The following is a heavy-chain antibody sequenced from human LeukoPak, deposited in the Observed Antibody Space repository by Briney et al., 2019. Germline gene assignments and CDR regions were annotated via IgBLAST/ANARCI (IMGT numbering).Heavy chain of an antibody. J-gene: IGHJ4*02. V-gene: IGHV1-18*01. CDR3: ATAASGYSSPGQDY. CDR2: ISAYNGNT. CDR1: GYTFTSYG. Sequence: ASVKVSCKASGYTFTSYGISWVRQAPGQGLEWMGWISAYNGNTNYAQKLQGRVTMTTDTSTSTAYMELRSLRSDDTAVYYCATAASGYSSPGQDYWGQGTLVTVSS. D-gene: IGHD6-13*01.